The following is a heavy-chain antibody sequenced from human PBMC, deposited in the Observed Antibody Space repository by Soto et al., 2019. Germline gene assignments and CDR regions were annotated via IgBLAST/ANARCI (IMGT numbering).Heavy chain of an antibody. D-gene: IGHD3-22*01. J-gene: IGHJ4*02. CDR2: ISYDGSNK. Sequence: GGSLRLSCAASGFTFSIYAMHWVRQAPGKGLEWVAVISYDGSNKYYADSVKGRFTISRDNSKNTLYLQMNSLRAEDTAVYYCARDPDYYDSSGPFDYWGQGTLVTVSS. CDR1: GFTFSIYA. V-gene: IGHV3-30-3*01. CDR3: ARDPDYYDSSGPFDY.